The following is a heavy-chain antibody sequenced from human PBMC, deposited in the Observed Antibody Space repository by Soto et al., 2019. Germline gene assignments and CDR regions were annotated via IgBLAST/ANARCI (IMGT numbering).Heavy chain of an antibody. J-gene: IGHJ4*02. D-gene: IGHD4-17*01. CDR1: GYTLTELS. CDR3: ATTLPTQNDYGDYGGESCFDY. CDR2: FDPEDGET. V-gene: IGHV1-24*01. Sequence: GASVKVSCKVSGYTLTELSMHWVRQAPGKGLEWMGGFDPEDGETIYAQKFQGRVTMTEDTSTDTAYMELSSLRSEDTAVYYCATTLPTQNDYGDYGGESCFDYWGQGTLVTVSS.